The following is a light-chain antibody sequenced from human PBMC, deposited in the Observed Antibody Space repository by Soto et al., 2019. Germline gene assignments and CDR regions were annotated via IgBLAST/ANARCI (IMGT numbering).Light chain of an antibody. V-gene: IGLV2-14*01. Sequence: QSALTQPASVSGSPGQSITISCTGNSSDVGGYNYVSWYQQHPGKAPKLMIYEVSNRPSGVSNRFSGSKSGNTASLTISGLQAEDEADYYCSSFRSGSTLFGTGTKLTVL. CDR1: SSDVGGYNY. CDR3: SSFRSGSTL. CDR2: EVS. J-gene: IGLJ1*01.